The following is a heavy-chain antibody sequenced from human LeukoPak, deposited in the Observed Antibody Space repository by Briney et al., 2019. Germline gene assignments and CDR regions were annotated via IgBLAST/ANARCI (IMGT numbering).Heavy chain of an antibody. J-gene: IGHJ5*02. Sequence: SVKVSCKASGGTFSSYAISWVRQAPGQGLEWMGGIIPIFGAANYAQKFQGRVTITADESTSTAYMELSSLRSEDTAVYYCARDRGDRIRKSNWFDPWGQGTLVTVSS. CDR3: ARDRGDRIRKSNWFDP. CDR2: IIPIFGAA. CDR1: GGTFSSYA. V-gene: IGHV1-69*01.